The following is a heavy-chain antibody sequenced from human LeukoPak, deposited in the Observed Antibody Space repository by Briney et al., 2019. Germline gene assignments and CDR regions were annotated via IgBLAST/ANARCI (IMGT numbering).Heavy chain of an antibody. J-gene: IGHJ4*02. CDR2: ISSSSSTI. CDR3: ARDLGDLLLDY. V-gene: IGHV3-48*04. D-gene: IGHD2-21*01. CDR1: GFTFSSYS. Sequence: GGSLRLSCAASGFTFSSYSMNWVRQAPGKGLEWVSYISSSSSTIYYADSVKGRFTISRDNAKNSLYLQMNSLRAEDTAVYYCARDLGDLLLDYWGQGTLVTVSS.